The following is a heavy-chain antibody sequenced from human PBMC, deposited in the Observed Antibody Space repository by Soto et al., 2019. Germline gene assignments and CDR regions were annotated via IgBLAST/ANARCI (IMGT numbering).Heavy chain of an antibody. CDR1: GFTFNYYG. CDR3: ARRGDTKEIDY. V-gene: IGHV3-30*03. J-gene: IGHJ4*02. Sequence: GGSLRLSCAASGFTFNYYGMHWVRQAPGKGLEWVAVISSDGNNQYYADSVKGRFTMSRDNSKNTMYLQMDSLSAEDTAVYFCARRGDTKEIDYWGQGTLVTVSS. CDR2: ISSDGNNQ. D-gene: IGHD2-21*01.